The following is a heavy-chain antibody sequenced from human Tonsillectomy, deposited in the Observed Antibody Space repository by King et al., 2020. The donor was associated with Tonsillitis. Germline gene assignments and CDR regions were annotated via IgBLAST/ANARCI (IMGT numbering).Heavy chain of an antibody. Sequence: QLQESGPGLVKPSETLSLTCAVSGCSISTGYYWGWIRQPPGKGLEWIGSFYHSGTTYYTPSLKSRVTISVDTSRNQFSLKLSSVTAADTAVYYCAKDMNYYDSSDRYFDLWGRGTLVTASS. CDR1: GCSISTGYY. CDR3: AKDMNYYDSSDRYFDL. V-gene: IGHV4-38-2*01. D-gene: IGHD3-22*01. J-gene: IGHJ2*01. CDR2: FYHSGTT.